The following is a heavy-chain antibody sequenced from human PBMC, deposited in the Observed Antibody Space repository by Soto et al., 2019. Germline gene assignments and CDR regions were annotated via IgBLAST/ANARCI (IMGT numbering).Heavy chain of an antibody. CDR2: IYYSGST. J-gene: IGHJ4*02. CDR3: ARSGYSYGPNPLLY. V-gene: IGHV4-31*03. Sequence: QVQLQESGPGLVKPSQTLSLTCTVSGGSISSGGYYWSWIRQDPGKGLEWIGYIYYSGSTYYNPSLKSRVTISVDTSKNQSSLKRSSVTAADTAVYYCARSGYSYGPNPLLYWGQGTLVTVSS. D-gene: IGHD5-18*01. CDR1: GGSISSGGYY.